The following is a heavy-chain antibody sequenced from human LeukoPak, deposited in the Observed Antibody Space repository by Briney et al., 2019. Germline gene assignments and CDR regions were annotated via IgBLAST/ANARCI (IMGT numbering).Heavy chain of an antibody. CDR2: ISSTGST. V-gene: IGHV4-4*07. D-gene: IGHD6-13*01. Sequence: PSETLSLTCTVSGVSITTYYWSWIRQPAGKGLEWIGRISSTGSTNYNPSLKSRVTMSVDTSKNQFSLKVKSVTAADTAVYYCARDPSLFIPDAGTDRFDPWGQGTLVTVSS. J-gene: IGHJ5*02. CDR1: GVSITTYY. CDR3: ARDPSLFIPDAGTDRFDP.